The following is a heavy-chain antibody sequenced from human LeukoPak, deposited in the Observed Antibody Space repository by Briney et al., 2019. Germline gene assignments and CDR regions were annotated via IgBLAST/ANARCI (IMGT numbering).Heavy chain of an antibody. D-gene: IGHD1-26*01. Sequence: VASVKVSCKASGYTFTNYYMHWVRQAPGQGLEWMGIINPSGGSTTYAQKFQGRVTMTRDMSTSTDYMELSSLRSEDTAIYYCARDNSVGDNAWWFDPWGQGTLVTVSS. CDR2: INPSGGST. CDR1: GYTFTNYY. J-gene: IGHJ5*02. CDR3: ARDNSVGDNAWWFDP. V-gene: IGHV1-46*01.